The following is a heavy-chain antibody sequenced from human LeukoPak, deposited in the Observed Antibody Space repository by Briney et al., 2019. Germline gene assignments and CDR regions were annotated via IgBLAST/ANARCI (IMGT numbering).Heavy chain of an antibody. J-gene: IGHJ4*02. CDR1: GFTFSSYA. CDR3: ATPECTNGVCQYYFDY. Sequence: GGSLRLSCAASGFTFSSYAMSWVRQAPGKGLEWVSAISGSGGSTYYADSVKGRFTISRDNSKNTLYLQMNSLRAEDTAVYYCATPECTNGVCQYYFDYWGQGTLVTVSS. V-gene: IGHV3-23*01. D-gene: IGHD2-8*01. CDR2: ISGSGGST.